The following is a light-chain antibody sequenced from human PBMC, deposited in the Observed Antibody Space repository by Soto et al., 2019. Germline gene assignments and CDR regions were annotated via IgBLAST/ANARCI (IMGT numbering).Light chain of an antibody. J-gene: IGKJ5*01. CDR1: QRINIY. CDR3: KQSFSTPN. V-gene: IGKV1-39*01. CDR2: SAS. Sequence: DIQITHSPSSLSTSVVDRVTITFRASQRINIYLNWYRQKPGKAPELLIYSASNLQSGVPSRFSGSGSGKDFTLTISSLQPEDFATYYCKQSFSTPNFGQGTRLEIK.